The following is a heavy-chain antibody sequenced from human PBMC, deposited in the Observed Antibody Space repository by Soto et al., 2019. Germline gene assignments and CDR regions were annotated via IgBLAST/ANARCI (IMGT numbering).Heavy chain of an antibody. V-gene: IGHV3-23*01. J-gene: IGHJ4*02. Sequence: GGSLRLSCAASGFTFSSYAMSWVRQAPGKGLEWVSAISGSGGSTYYADSVKGRFTISRDNSKNTLYLQMNSLRAEDTAVYYCAKGDLLGYCSGGSCYDGGNYFDYWGQGTLVTVSS. CDR3: AKGDLLGYCSGGSCYDGGNYFDY. D-gene: IGHD2-15*01. CDR2: ISGSGGST. CDR1: GFTFSSYA.